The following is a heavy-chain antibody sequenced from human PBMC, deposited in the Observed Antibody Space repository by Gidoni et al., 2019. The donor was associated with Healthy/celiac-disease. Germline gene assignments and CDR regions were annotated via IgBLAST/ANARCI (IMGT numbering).Heavy chain of an antibody. D-gene: IGHD3-10*01. CDR1: GGSFSGYY. V-gene: IGHV4-34*01. CDR2: INHSGST. CDR3: ARSLTYGSGPPHFDY. J-gene: IGHJ4*02. Sequence: QVQLQQWGAGLLKPSETLSLTCAVYGGSFSGYYWSWIRQPPGKGLEWIGEINHSGSTNYNPSRKSRVTISVDTSKNQFALKLSSVTAADTAVYYCARSLTYGSGPPHFDYWGQGTLVTVSS.